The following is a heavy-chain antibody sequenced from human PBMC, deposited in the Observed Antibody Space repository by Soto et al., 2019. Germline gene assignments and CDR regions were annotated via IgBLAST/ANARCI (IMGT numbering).Heavy chain of an antibody. D-gene: IGHD4-17*01. CDR1: GFSLTRGVG. CDR3: AHKPLTTTGAFDP. J-gene: IGHJ5*02. Sequence: QITLKESGPALVKPTKTLTLNCTFSGFSLTRGVGVAWIRQPPGKALEWLALIYWDDDKRYSSSLKSRLTITKDTSKNQVVLIMTNMHPVDTATYYCAHKPLTTTGAFDPWGQGTLVTVSS. CDR2: IYWDDDK. V-gene: IGHV2-5*02.